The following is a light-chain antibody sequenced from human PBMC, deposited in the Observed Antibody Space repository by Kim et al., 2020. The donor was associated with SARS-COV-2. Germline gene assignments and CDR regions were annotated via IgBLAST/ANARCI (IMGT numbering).Light chain of an antibody. CDR2: KAS. J-gene: IGKJ1*01. CDR1: QSTSRW. CDR3: QQYGSYWT. V-gene: IGKV1-5*03. Sequence: DIQMTQSPSTLSASVGDRVTITCRASQSTSRWLAWYQQKPGKAPKLLIYKASSLESGVPSRFSGSGSGTESTLTISSLQPDDFATYYCQQYGSYWTFGQGTKVEIK.